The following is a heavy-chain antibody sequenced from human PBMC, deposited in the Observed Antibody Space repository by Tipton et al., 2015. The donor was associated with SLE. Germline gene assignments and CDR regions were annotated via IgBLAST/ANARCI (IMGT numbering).Heavy chain of an antibody. J-gene: IGHJ4*02. CDR2: IYYSGST. D-gene: IGHD1-26*01. Sequence: LRLSCTVSGGSISSHYWSWIRQPPGKGLEWIGYIYYSGSTNYNPSLKSRVTISVDTSKNQFSLKLSSVTAADTALYYCARGVGGSYFDYWGQGTLVTVSS. CDR3: ARGVGGSYFDY. V-gene: IGHV4-59*11. CDR1: GGSISSHY.